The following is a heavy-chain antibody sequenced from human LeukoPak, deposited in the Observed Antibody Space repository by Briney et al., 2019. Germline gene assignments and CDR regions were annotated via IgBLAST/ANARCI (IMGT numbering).Heavy chain of an antibody. V-gene: IGHV3-23*01. CDR2: ISGSGGST. D-gene: IGHD3-3*01. CDR1: GFTFSSYA. Sequence: GSLRLSCAASGFTFSSYAMSWVRQAPGKGLEWVSAISGSGGSTYYADSVKGRFTISRDNSKNTLYLQMNSLRAEDTAVYYCAKVLQNYYDFWSGYYTGRNWEFDYWGQGTLVTVSS. CDR3: AKVLQNYYDFWSGYYTGRNWEFDY. J-gene: IGHJ4*02.